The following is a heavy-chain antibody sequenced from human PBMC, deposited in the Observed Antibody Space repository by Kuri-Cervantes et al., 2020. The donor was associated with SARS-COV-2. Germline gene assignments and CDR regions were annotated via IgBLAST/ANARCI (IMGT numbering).Heavy chain of an antibody. V-gene: IGHV3-43D*04. CDR2: ISWDGGST. J-gene: IGHJ6*02. D-gene: IGHD3-10*02. CDR1: GFTFDDYA. Sequence: GESLKISCAASGFTFDDYAMHWVRQAPGKGLEWVSLISWDGGSTYYADSVKGRFTISRDNSRNSLYLQMNSLRAEDTAVYYCARDDVGDYYYGMDVWGQGTTVTVSS. CDR3: ARDDVGDYYYGMDV.